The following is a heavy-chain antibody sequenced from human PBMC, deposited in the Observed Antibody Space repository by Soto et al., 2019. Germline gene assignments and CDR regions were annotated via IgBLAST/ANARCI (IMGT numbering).Heavy chain of an antibody. Sequence: EVQLLESGGGLVQPGGSLRLSCAASGFTFSSYAMSWVRQAPGKGLEWVSAISGSGGSTYYADSVKGRFTISRDNSKNXLYLQMNSLRAEDTAVYYCAKDSHGSSGYYYTPSYWGQGTLVTVSS. CDR3: AKDSHGSSGYYYTPSY. CDR1: GFTFSSYA. J-gene: IGHJ4*02. V-gene: IGHV3-23*01. D-gene: IGHD3-22*01. CDR2: ISGSGGST.